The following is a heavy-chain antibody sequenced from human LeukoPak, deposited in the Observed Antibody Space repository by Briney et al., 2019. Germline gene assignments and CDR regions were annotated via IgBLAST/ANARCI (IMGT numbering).Heavy chain of an antibody. Sequence: GGSLRLSCAASGFTFSSYEMNWVRQAPGKGLEWVSYISSSGSTIYYADSVKGRFTISRDNSKDTLYLQINSLRADDTAVYYCAVNPRTDGYYYYYMDVWGKGTTVTVSS. CDR3: AVNPRTDGYYYYYMDV. J-gene: IGHJ6*03. V-gene: IGHV3-48*03. CDR1: GFTFSSYE. D-gene: IGHD5-24*01. CDR2: ISSSGSTI.